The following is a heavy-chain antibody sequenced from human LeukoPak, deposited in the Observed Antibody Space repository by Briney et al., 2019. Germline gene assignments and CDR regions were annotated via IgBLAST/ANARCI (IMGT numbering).Heavy chain of an antibody. J-gene: IGHJ4*02. Sequence: SETLSLTCAVYGGSFSGYYWSWIRQPPGKGLEWIGEINHSGSTNYNPSLKSRVTISVDTSKNQFSLKLSSVTAADTAVYYCARDNPYVDWGQGTLVTVSS. CDR1: GGSFSGYY. V-gene: IGHV4-34*01. D-gene: IGHD1-14*01. CDR3: ARDNPYVD. CDR2: INHSGST.